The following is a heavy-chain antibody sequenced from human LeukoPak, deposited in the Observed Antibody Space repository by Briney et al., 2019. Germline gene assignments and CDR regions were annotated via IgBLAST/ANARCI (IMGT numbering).Heavy chain of an antibody. Sequence: PGGSLRLSCAASGFTFSSYWMHWVRQAPGKGLVWISRINTDGSGTYYADSLKDRFTISRDNAKSTLYLQMNSLRADDTAVYYCVTSPWDYSFFGNWGQGSLVTVSS. CDR3: VTSPWDYSFFGN. V-gene: IGHV3-74*01. D-gene: IGHD1-7*01. CDR2: INTDGSGT. J-gene: IGHJ4*02. CDR1: GFTFSSYW.